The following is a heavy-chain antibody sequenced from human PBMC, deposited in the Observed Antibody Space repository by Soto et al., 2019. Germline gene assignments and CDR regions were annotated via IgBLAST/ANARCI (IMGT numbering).Heavy chain of an antibody. D-gene: IGHD1-1*01. J-gene: IGHJ4*02. V-gene: IGHV1-3*01. Sequence: QVQLVQSGAEVKKPGASVKVSCKASGYTFTSYAMHWVRQAPGQRLEWMGWINAGNGNTKYSQKFQGRVTITRDTSASTAYMELSSLRSEDTAVYYCARVSRYNTGTIDYFDYWGQGTLVTVSS. CDR1: GYTFTSYA. CDR2: INAGNGNT. CDR3: ARVSRYNTGTIDYFDY.